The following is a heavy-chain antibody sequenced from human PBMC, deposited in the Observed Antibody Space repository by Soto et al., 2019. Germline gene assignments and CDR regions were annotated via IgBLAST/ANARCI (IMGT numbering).Heavy chain of an antibody. CDR2: IWYDGSNK. J-gene: IGHJ6*02. V-gene: IGHV3-33*01. D-gene: IGHD6-6*01. CDR1: GFTFSSYG. Sequence: QVQLVESGGGVVQPGRSLRLSCAASGFTFSSYGMHWVRQAPGKGLEWVAVIWYDGSNKYYADSVKGRFTISRDNSKNTLYLQMNSLRAEDTAVYYCARIIAALDGVDVWGQGTTVTVSS. CDR3: ARIIAALDGVDV.